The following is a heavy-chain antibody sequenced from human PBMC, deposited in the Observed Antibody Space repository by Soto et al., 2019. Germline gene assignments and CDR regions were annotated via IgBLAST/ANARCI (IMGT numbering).Heavy chain of an antibody. CDR1: GGSFRGTNW. Sequence: PWESLTLTCAVSGGSFRGTNWWRWVRQPPGEGLEWIGVIHHSWGTNYNLSLKSRVTISVDESRNQFSLQLTSVTAADTAVNYCARFMYYYEGNAYYNWFDPWGQGTLVTVSS. CDR2: IHHSWGT. D-gene: IGHD3-22*01. CDR3: ARFMYYYEGNAYYNWFDP. V-gene: IGHV4-4*02. J-gene: IGHJ5*02.